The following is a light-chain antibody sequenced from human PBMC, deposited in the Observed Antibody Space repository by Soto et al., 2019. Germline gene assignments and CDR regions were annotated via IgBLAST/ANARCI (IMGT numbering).Light chain of an antibody. CDR1: QSVASK. V-gene: IGKV3-15*01. Sequence: EILMTQSPATLAASPGERATLSCRASQSVASKLAWYQQKPGQPPRLVMFDASIRATGVPARFSGGGSGTEFTLTISSLQSEDFALYYCQQYEKWPPTTFGQGTKVEIK. J-gene: IGKJ1*01. CDR2: DAS. CDR3: QQYEKWPPTT.